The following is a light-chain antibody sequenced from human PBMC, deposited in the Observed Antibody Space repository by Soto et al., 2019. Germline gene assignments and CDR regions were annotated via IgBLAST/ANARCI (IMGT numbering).Light chain of an antibody. Sequence: IVLTQSPASLSWSPGERATLSCRASQSVYTSLAWFQQNPGQAPRLLIYDALNRATGIPARFSGSGSGTDFTLNISSLEPEDFAVYYCQQRSNWYTFGQGTKLEIK. CDR2: DAL. CDR3: QQRSNWYT. CDR1: QSVYTS. V-gene: IGKV3-11*01. J-gene: IGKJ2*01.